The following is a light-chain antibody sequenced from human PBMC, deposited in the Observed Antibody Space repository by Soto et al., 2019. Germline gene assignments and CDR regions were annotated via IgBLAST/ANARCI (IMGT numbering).Light chain of an antibody. CDR3: QQYGSSPLT. CDR2: VAS. J-gene: IGKJ3*01. CDR1: QSVSSSY. V-gene: IGKV3-20*01. Sequence: EIVLTHSPGTLSLSPGERATLSCRASQSVSSSYLALYQQKPGQAPRLLIYVASSRATGIPDRFSGSGSGTDFTLTISRLEPEDFAVYYCQQYGSSPLTFGPATKVDIK.